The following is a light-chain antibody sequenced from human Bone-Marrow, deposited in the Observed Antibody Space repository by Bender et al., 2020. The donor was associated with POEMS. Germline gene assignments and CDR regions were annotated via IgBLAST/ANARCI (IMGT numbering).Light chain of an antibody. Sequence: QSALTQPPSASGSPGQSVTISCTGTSSDVGGYNYVSWYQQHPGKAPKLMIYEVSRRPSGVPDRFSGSKSGTSASLAISGLRSEDEAEYYCASGDASLSALVFGGGTDLTVL. V-gene: IGLV2-8*01. CDR2: EVS. CDR3: ASGDASLSALV. J-gene: IGLJ2*01. CDR1: SSDVGGYNY.